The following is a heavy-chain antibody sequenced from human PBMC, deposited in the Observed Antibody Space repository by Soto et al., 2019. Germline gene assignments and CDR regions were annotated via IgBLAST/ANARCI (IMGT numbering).Heavy chain of an antibody. CDR1: GFTFSSYG. D-gene: IGHD3-3*01. Sequence: AGGSLRLSCAASGFTFSSYGMHWVRQAPGKGLEWVAVISYDGSNKYYADSVKGRFTISRDNSKNTLYLQMNSLRAEDTAVYYCAKDSHDFWSGKVEGYYYGMDVWGQGTTVTVSS. J-gene: IGHJ6*02. CDR2: ISYDGSNK. CDR3: AKDSHDFWSGKVEGYYYGMDV. V-gene: IGHV3-30*18.